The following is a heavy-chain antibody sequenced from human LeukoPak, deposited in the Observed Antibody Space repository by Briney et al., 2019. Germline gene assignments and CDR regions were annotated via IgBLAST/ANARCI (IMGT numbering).Heavy chain of an antibody. CDR2: INSDGSST. D-gene: IGHD3-10*01. CDR3: SGGGSITVAGY. J-gene: IGHJ4*02. CDR1: GFTFSNSF. V-gene: IGHV3-74*01. Sequence: GGSLRLSCAASGFTFSNSFMHWVRQAPGKGLVWVSRINSDGSSTNYADSVKGRFTISRDNAKNTLFLQMNSLRAEDSAVYYCSGGGSITVAGYWGQGTLVTVSS.